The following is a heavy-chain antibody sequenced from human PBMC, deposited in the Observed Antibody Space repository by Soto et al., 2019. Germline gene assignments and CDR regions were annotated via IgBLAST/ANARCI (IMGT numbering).Heavy chain of an antibody. D-gene: IGHD3-10*01. CDR1: GFTFSSYG. CDR2: ISYDGSNK. V-gene: IGHV3-30*18. CDR3: AKDLWFGELLYKKGGYNWFDP. Sequence: GGSLRLSCAASGFTFSSYGMHWVRQAPGKGLEWVAVISYDGSNKYYADSVKGRFTISRDNSKNTLYLQMNSLRAEDTAVYYCAKDLWFGELLYKKGGYNWFDPWGQGTLVTVSS. J-gene: IGHJ5*02.